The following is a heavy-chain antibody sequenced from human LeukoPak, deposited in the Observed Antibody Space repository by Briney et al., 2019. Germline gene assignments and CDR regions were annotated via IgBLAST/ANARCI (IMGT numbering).Heavy chain of an antibody. Sequence: PSETLSLTCTVSGGSISSSSYYWGWIRQPPGKGLEWIGSIYYSGSTYYNPSLKSRVTISVDTSKNQFSLKLSSVTAADTAVYYCATVVIGLFDYWGQGTLVTVSS. CDR1: GGSISSSSYY. CDR2: IYYSGST. D-gene: IGHD3-16*02. J-gene: IGHJ4*02. V-gene: IGHV4-39*07. CDR3: ATVVIGLFDY.